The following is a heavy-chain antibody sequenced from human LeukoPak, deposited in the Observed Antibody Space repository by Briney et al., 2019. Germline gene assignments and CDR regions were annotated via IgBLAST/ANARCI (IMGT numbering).Heavy chain of an antibody. CDR2: ISSSSSYI. CDR3: ARDSGWYGRYLDL. CDR1: GFTFSSYS. Sequence: PGGSLRLSCAASGFTFSSYSMNWVRQAPGKGLEWVSSISSSSSYIYYADSVKGRFTISRDNAKNSLYLQMNSLRAEDTAVYYCARDSGWYGRYLDLWGRGTLVTASS. J-gene: IGHJ2*01. V-gene: IGHV3-21*01. D-gene: IGHD6-19*01.